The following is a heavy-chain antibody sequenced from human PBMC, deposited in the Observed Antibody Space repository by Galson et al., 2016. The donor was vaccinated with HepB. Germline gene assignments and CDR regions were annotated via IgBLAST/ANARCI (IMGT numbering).Heavy chain of an antibody. CDR3: AKGRPETGNEQ. D-gene: IGHD1-1*01. CDR1: GFTFGNYG. Sequence: SLRLSCAGSGFTFGNYGMNWVRQAPGKGLEWVSSISEGGSHTHYADPIKGRFTVSRDNSKNTLYLQMNSLRAEDTAVYYCAKGRPETGNEQWGQGTLVTVSS. V-gene: IGHV3-23*01. CDR2: ISEGGSHT. J-gene: IGHJ4*02.